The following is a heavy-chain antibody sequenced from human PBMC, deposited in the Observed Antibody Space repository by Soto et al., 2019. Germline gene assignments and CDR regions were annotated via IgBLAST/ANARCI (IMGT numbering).Heavy chain of an antibody. CDR1: GGSVSSGTYY. CDR2: IYRGRP. CDR3: SRYQVLGAGYFAL. V-gene: IGHV4-61*01. Sequence: QVQLQESGPGQVKPSETLFLTCTVSGGSVSSGTYYWSWIRQPAGKGLAWMGDIYRGRPNYSPSLDSRATISVDPSRTQFSLMLSAVTAADTAVDDCSRYQVLGAGYFALWGRGTLVTVSS. D-gene: IGHD2-8*02. J-gene: IGHJ2*01.